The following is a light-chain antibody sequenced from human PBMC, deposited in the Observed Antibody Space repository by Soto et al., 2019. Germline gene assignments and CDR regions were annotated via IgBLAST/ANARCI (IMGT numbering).Light chain of an antibody. J-gene: IGKJ3*01. CDR3: QQYNNWPPFT. V-gene: IGKV3-15*01. CDR1: QSVSSN. CDR2: GAS. Sequence: EIVMTQSPATLSVSPGERVTLSCRASQSVSSNLAWYQQKPGQAPRLLIYGASTRATGIPARFSGSGSGTEFTHTISSLQSEDFAVYYCQQYNNWPPFTFGPGTKVDI.